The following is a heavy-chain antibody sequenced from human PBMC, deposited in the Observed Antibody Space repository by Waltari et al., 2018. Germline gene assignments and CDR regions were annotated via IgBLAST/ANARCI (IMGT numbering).Heavy chain of an antibody. Sequence: QVQLVQSGAEVKKPGSSVKVSCKASGGTFSSYTSSWVRQAPGQGLEWMGRIIPILGIANYAQKFQGRVTITADKSTSTAYMELSSLRSEDTAVYYCARREGGYYFDYWGQGTLVTVSS. CDR3: ARREGGYYFDY. CDR2: IIPILGIA. J-gene: IGHJ4*02. CDR1: GGTFSSYT. V-gene: IGHV1-69*02. D-gene: IGHD3-16*01.